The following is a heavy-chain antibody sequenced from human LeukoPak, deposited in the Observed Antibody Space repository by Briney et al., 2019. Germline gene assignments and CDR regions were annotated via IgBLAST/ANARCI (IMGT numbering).Heavy chain of an antibody. Sequence: ASVKVSCKASGGTFSSYTISWVRQAPGQGIEWMGRITPILGIANYAQKFQGRVTITADKSTSTAYMELSSLRSEDTAVYYCASLDDFGVMGGYFDYWGQGTLVTVSS. CDR2: ITPILGIA. CDR3: ASLDDFGVMGGYFDY. D-gene: IGHD3-3*01. CDR1: GGTFSSYT. J-gene: IGHJ4*02. V-gene: IGHV1-69*02.